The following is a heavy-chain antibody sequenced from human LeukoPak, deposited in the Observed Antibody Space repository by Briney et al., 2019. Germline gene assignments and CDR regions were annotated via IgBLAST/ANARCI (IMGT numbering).Heavy chain of an antibody. V-gene: IGHV3-43D*03. CDR2: ISWDGGST. CDR1: GFTFDDYG. D-gene: IGHD5-12*01. Sequence: GGSLRLSCAASGFTFDDYGMHWVRQAPGKGLEWVSLISWDGGSTYYADSVKGRFTISRDNSKNSLYLQMNSLRAEDTALYYCAKRTKDSGYDDWGQGTLVTVSS. CDR3: AKRTKDSGYDD. J-gene: IGHJ4*02.